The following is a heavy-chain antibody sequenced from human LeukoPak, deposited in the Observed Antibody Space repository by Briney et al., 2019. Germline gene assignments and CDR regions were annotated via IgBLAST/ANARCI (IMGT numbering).Heavy chain of an antibody. Sequence: PGGSLRLSCAASGFTFSSYSMNWVRQAPGKGLEWVSSISSSSSYIYYADSVKGRFTISRDNAKNSLYLQMNSLRAEDTAVYYCARDLYYYGSPENWFDPWGQGTLVTVSS. V-gene: IGHV3-21*01. CDR3: ARDLYYYGSPENWFDP. J-gene: IGHJ5*02. CDR1: GFTFSSYS. D-gene: IGHD3-10*01. CDR2: ISSSSSYI.